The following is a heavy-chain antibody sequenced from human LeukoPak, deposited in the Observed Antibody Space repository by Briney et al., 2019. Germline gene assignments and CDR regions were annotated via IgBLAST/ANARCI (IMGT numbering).Heavy chain of an antibody. V-gene: IGHV3-21*04. Sequence: PGGSLRLSCAASGFTFSSYWMHWVRHAPGKGLEWVSSISSSSSYIYYADSVKGRFTISRHNSKNTLYLQTNSLRAEDTAVYYCARDDPSGYFDYWGQGTLVTVSS. J-gene: IGHJ4*02. CDR1: GFTFSSYW. D-gene: IGHD3-10*01. CDR2: ISSSSSYI. CDR3: ARDDPSGYFDY.